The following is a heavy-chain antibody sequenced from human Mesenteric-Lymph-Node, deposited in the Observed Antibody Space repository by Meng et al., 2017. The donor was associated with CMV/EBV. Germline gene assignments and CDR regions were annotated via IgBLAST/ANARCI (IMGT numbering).Heavy chain of an antibody. D-gene: IGHD6-13*01. Sequence: KASGYTFTGYYMHWVRQAPGKGLEWMGRINPNSGGTNYAQKFQGRVTMTRDTSISTAYMELSRLRSDDTAVYYCARSIAAAGRDIDYWGQGTLVTVSS. CDR3: ARSIAAAGRDIDY. CDR1: GYTFTGYY. V-gene: IGHV1-2*06. CDR2: INPNSGGT. J-gene: IGHJ4*02.